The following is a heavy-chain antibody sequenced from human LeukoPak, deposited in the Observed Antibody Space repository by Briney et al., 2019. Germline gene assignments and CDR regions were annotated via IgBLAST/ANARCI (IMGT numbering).Heavy chain of an antibody. D-gene: IGHD5-18*01. CDR1: GYTFTDYY. CDR3: ARDDSYGYHPPLD. CDR2: ISAYNGNT. J-gene: IGHJ4*02. V-gene: IGHV1-2*02. Sequence: GASVKVSCKASGYTFTDYYVHWVRQAPGQGLEWMGWISAYNGNTNYAQKLQGRVTMTTDTSISTAYMELSRLRSDDTAVYYCARDDSYGYHPPLDWGQGTLVTVSS.